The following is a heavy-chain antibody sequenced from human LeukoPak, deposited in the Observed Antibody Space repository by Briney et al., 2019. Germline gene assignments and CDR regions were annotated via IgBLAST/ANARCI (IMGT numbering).Heavy chain of an antibody. CDR2: IKQDGSEK. J-gene: IGHJ6*03. V-gene: IGHV3-7*01. D-gene: IGHD2-21*02. CDR3: AREYPTEVGTYYYYYMDV. Sequence: PGGSLRLSCAASGFTFSSYAMHWVRQAPGKGLEWVANIKQDGSEKYYVDSVKGRFTISRDNAKNSLYLQMNSLRAEDTAVYYCAREYPTEVGTYYYYYMDVWGKGTTVTVSS. CDR1: GFTFSSYA.